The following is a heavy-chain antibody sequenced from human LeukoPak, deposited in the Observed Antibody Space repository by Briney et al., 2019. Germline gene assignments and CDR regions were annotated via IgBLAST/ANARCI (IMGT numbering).Heavy chain of an antibody. D-gene: IGHD6-19*01. Sequence: SETPSLTCTVSGGSISSSSYYWGWIRQPPGKGLEWIGSIYYSGSTYYNPSLKSRVTISVDTSKNQFSLKLSSVTAADTAVYYCARPKSYSSGWYYFDYWGQGTLVTVSS. CDR2: IYYSGST. CDR3: ARPKSYSSGWYYFDY. V-gene: IGHV4-39*01. CDR1: GGSISSSSYY. J-gene: IGHJ4*02.